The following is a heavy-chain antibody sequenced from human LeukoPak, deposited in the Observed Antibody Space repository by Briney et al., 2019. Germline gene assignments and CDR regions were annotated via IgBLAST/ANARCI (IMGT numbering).Heavy chain of an antibody. V-gene: IGHV5-51*04. CDR1: GYSFTSYW. D-gene: IGHD3-9*01. J-gene: IGHJ4*02. CDR3: ARVDILTGYSPIDY. Sequence: GGSLKISCKGSGYSFTSYWIGWVRQMPGKGLEWMGIIYPGDSDTRYSPSFQGQVTISADKPISTAYLQWSSLKALDTAMYYCARVDILTGYSPIDYWGQGTLVTVSS. CDR2: IYPGDSDT.